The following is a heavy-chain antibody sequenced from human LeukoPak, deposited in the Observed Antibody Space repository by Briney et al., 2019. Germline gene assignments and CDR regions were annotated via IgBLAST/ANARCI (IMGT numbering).Heavy chain of an antibody. CDR3: ARMIGDDAFDI. J-gene: IGHJ3*02. CDR2: IYYSGTA. V-gene: IGHV4-39*01. D-gene: IGHD3-22*01. Sequence: SETLSCTGTVSGGSISSSSYYWDWIRQPPGKGLEWIGTIYYSGTAYYNPSLNSRVTISVDTSANQFSLKLSSVTATDTAVYYCARMIGDDAFDIWGQGTMVTVSS. CDR1: GGSISSSSYY.